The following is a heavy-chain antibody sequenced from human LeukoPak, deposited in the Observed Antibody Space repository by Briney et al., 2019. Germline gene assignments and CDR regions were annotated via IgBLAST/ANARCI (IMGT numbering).Heavy chain of an antibody. D-gene: IGHD1-26*01. CDR2: ISAYNGNT. J-gene: IGHJ3*02. CDR3: ARAIVGATDDAFDI. V-gene: IGHV1-18*01. Sequence: ASVQVSCQASGYPFTIYGISWVRQAPGQGLEWMGWISAYNGNTNYAQTLQGRVTMTTDTSTSTAYMELRSLRSDDTAVYYCARAIVGATDDAFDIWGQGTMVAVSS. CDR1: GYPFTIYG.